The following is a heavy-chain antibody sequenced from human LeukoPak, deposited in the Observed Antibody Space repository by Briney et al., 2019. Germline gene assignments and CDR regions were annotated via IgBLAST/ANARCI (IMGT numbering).Heavy chain of an antibody. V-gene: IGHV3-48*01. D-gene: IGHD6-6*01. CDR2: ISSSSSTI. CDR3: ASASSSFPAYYYYYMDV. CDR1: GFTFSSYS. J-gene: IGHJ6*03. Sequence: GGSLRLSCAASGFTFSSYSMNWVRQAPGKGLEWVPYISSSSSTIYYADSVKGRFTISRDNAKNSLYLQMNSLRAEDTAVYYCASASSSFPAYYYYYMDVWGKGTTVTVSS.